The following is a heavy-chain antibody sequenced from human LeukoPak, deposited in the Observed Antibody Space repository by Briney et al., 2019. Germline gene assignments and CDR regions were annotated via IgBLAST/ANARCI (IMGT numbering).Heavy chain of an antibody. CDR1: GGSISSSSYY. D-gene: IGHD3-16*01. V-gene: IGHV4-39*01. CDR2: IYYSGST. CDR3: ARCIMITFGGVLFDY. Sequence: SETLSPTCTVSGGSISSSSYYWGWIRQPPGKGLEWIGSIYYSGSTYYNPSLKSRVTISVDTSKNQFSLKLSSVTAADTAVYYCARCIMITFGGVLFDYWGQGTLVTVSS. J-gene: IGHJ4*02.